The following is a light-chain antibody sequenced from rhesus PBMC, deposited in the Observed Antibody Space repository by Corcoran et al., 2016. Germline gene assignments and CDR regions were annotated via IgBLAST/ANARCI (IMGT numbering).Light chain of an antibody. CDR3: QVDDGRSNLV. Sequence: LPCTLSSDLSLSSKNIYWFQQRRGSAPMLFLFYYSDSHNQLGPGVPSRVSGSKETSSNTAFLLISGLLPEDEADYYCQVDDGRSNLVFGGGTRLTVL. J-gene: IGLJ2*01. CDR2: YYSDSHN. CDR1: SDLSLSSKN. V-gene: IGLV11-117*01.